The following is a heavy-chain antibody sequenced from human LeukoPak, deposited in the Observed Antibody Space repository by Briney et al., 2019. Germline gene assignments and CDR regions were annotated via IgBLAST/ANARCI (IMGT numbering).Heavy chain of an antibody. CDR2: ISSGSRTI. CDR1: GFTFSSYS. J-gene: IGHJ5*02. V-gene: IGHV3-48*01. D-gene: IGHD2-2*01. CDR3: ASVRYCSSTSCLEGALDP. Sequence: GGSLRLSCAASGFTFSSYSMNWVRQAPGRGLEWVSYISSGSRTIYYADSVQGRFTVSRDNVKNLLFLQMNSLRVGDTAVYYCASVRYCSSTSCLEGALDPWGQGTLVTVSS.